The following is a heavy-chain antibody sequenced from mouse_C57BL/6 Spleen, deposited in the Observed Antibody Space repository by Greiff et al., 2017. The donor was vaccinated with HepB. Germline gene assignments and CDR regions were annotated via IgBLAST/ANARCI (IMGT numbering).Heavy chain of an antibody. CDR3: AKDGSSHWYFDV. V-gene: IGHV3-1*01. J-gene: IGHJ1*03. CDR2: ISYSGST. CDR1: GYSITSGYD. D-gene: IGHD1-1*01. Sequence: EVQLQQSGPGMVKPSQSLSLTCTVTGYSITSGYDWHWIRHFPGNKLEWMGYISYSGSTNYNPSLKSRISITHDTSKNHFFLKLKSVTTEDTATYYCAKDGSSHWYFDVWGTGTTVTVSS.